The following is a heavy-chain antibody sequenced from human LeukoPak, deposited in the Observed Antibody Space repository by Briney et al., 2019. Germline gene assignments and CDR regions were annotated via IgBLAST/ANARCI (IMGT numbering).Heavy chain of an antibody. Sequence: PSETLSLTCAVYGGSFSGYYWSWIRQPPGKGLEWIGFIHNSGSTNYNPSLKSRLAMSLDTSKNQFSLNLNSVTAADTAVYYCARGIRGAADYWGQGTLVTVSS. CDR2: IHNSGST. CDR1: GGSFSGYY. CDR3: ARGIRGAADY. J-gene: IGHJ4*02. V-gene: IGHV4-34*01. D-gene: IGHD3-16*01.